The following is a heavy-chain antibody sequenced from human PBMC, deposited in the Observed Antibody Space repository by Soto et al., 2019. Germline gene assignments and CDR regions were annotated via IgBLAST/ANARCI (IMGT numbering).Heavy chain of an antibody. CDR3: XXXXXXXXXXXXHEXXSGSYXYXXDV. Sequence: VQSGAEVXXXGSSVKVSCKASGGTFSSYTISWVRQAPGQGLEWMGRIIXILGIANYAQKFQGRVTITXXKXXXXXXXXXXXXXXXXXXXXXXXXXXXXXXXXXXHEXXSGSYXYXXDVWGKGTTVTV. J-gene: IGHJ6*03. V-gene: IGHV1-69*02. CDR1: GGTFSSYT. D-gene: IGHD5-12*01. CDR2: IIXILGIA.